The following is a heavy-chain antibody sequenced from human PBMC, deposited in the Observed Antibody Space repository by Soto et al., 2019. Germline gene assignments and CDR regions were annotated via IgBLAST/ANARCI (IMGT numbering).Heavy chain of an antibody. D-gene: IGHD2-2*01. V-gene: IGHV1-69*02. Sequence: SVKVSCKASGGTFSSYTISWVRQAPGQGLEWMGRIIPILGIANYAQKFQGRVTITADKSASTAYMELSSLRPEDTAVYYCARSGIVVVPAATAEFDPWGQGTLVTVSS. CDR1: GGTFSSYT. CDR2: IIPILGIA. CDR3: ARSGIVVVPAATAEFDP. J-gene: IGHJ5*02.